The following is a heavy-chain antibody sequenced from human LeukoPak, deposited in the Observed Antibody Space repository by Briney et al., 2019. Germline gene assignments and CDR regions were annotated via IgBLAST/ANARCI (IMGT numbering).Heavy chain of an antibody. D-gene: IGHD6-13*01. Sequence: SETLSLTCAVYGGSFSGYYWSWIRQPPGRGLEWIGEINHSGSINYNPSLKSRVTISVDTSKNQFSLKLSSATAADTAVYFCARGRVSSSTWYSTYYYYFYMDVWGKGTTVTVSS. CDR1: GGSFSGYY. CDR3: ARGRVSSSTWYSTYYYYFYMDV. J-gene: IGHJ6*03. CDR2: INHSGSI. V-gene: IGHV4-34*01.